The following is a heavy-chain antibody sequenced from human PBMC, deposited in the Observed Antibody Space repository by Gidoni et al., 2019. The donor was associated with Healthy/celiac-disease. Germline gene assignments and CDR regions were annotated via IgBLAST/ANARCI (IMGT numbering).Heavy chain of an antibody. CDR3: VTRGYCSGGSCYTGY. J-gene: IGHJ4*02. D-gene: IGHD2-15*01. CDR1: GFSFSYAW. CDR2: IKSKINGATA. V-gene: IGHV3-15*01. Sequence: EVQLVESGGGLVKPGGSLRLSCSASGFSFSYAWMNWVRQAPGKGLEWVGRIKSKINGATADYAAPVKGRFTISRDDSKNTLYLQANNLKIEDTAVYYCVTRGYCSGGSCYTGYWGQGTLVTVSS.